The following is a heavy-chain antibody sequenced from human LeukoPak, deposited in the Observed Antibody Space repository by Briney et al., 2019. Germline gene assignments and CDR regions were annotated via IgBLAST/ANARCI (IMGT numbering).Heavy chain of an antibody. CDR3: ARKGPSNWGLYPFDI. J-gene: IGHJ3*02. D-gene: IGHD7-27*01. Sequence: ASVKVSCKAPGYTFTGNYMHWVRQARGQGLEWMGWINPNSGGTNYAQRFQGRVTLTRDTSISTASMELSRLTSDDTALYYCARKGPSNWGLYPFDIWGQGTLVTVSS. V-gene: IGHV1-2*02. CDR1: GYTFTGNY. CDR2: INPNSGGT.